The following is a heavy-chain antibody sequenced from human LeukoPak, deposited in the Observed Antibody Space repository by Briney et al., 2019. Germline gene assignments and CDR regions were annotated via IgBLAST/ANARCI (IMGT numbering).Heavy chain of an antibody. CDR3: ARGRNRGSYTLSY. V-gene: IGHV1-69*04. CDR2: IIPIFGIA. D-gene: IGHD1-26*01. CDR1: GGTFSSYA. Sequence: ASVKVSCKASGGTFSSYAISRVRQAPGQGLEWMGRIIPIFGIANYAQKFQGRVTITADKSTSTAYMELSSLRSEDTAVYYCARGRNRGSYTLSYWGQGTLVTVSS. J-gene: IGHJ4*02.